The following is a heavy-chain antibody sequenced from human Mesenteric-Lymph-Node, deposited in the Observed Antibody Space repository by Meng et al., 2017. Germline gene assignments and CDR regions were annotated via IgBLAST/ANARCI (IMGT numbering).Heavy chain of an antibody. Sequence: VQLQESGPGLVKPSQTLSLTCTVSGDSISSGEYFWSWIRQPPGKGLEWIGYMDYRGSTFYNPSLKSRVTISVDTSKNQFSLKLSSVTAADTAVYYCARGYYDSSGYGYWYFDLWGRGTLVTVSS. J-gene: IGHJ2*01. V-gene: IGHV4-30-4*01. CDR3: ARGYYDSSGYGYWYFDL. CDR2: MDYRGST. CDR1: GDSISSGEYF. D-gene: IGHD3-22*01.